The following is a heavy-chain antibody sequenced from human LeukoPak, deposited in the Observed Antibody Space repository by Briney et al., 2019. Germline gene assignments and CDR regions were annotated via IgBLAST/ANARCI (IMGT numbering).Heavy chain of an antibody. CDR1: GFTFSSYG. D-gene: IGHD3-10*01. Sequence: GGSLRLSCAASGFTFSSYGMHWVRQAPGKGLEWVAVISYDGSDKYYVESVKGRFTISRDNAKKTLYLQMSSLRGEDTAVYYCVRDNGSGTPHPWFDPWGQGTLVTVSS. CDR2: ISYDGSDK. J-gene: IGHJ5*02. CDR3: VRDNGSGTPHPWFDP. V-gene: IGHV3-30*03.